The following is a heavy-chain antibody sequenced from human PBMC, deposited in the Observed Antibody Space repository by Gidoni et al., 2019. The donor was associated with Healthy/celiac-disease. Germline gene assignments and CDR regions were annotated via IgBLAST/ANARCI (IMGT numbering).Heavy chain of an antibody. CDR3: AKDQEMATITPNFDY. J-gene: IGHJ4*02. D-gene: IGHD5-12*01. CDR1: GLTFSGYA. Sequence: DVQLLESGGCLVQPGGSLRLSLAASGLTFSGYAVSWVRQAPGKGLVWVSAISGSGGSTYYADTVKGRFTISRDNSKNTLYLQMNSLRAEDTDVYYCAKDQEMATITPNFDYWGQGTLVTVSS. CDR2: ISGSGGST. V-gene: IGHV3-23*01.